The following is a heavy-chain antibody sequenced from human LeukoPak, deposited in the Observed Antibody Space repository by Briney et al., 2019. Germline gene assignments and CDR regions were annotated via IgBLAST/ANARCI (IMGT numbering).Heavy chain of an antibody. D-gene: IGHD1-26*01. CDR1: GYTFTGYY. CDR3: AKVGATLGINIWFDP. Sequence: ASVKVSCEASGYTFTGYYMHWVRQAPGQGLEWMGWINPNSGGTNYAQKFQGRVTMTRDTSISTAYMELSRLRSDDTAVYYCAKVGATLGINIWFDPWGQGTLVTVSS. J-gene: IGHJ5*02. V-gene: IGHV1-2*02. CDR2: INPNSGGT.